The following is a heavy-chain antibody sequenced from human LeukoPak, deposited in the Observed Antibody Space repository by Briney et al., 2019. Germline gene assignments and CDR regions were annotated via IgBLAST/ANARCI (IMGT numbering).Heavy chain of an antibody. CDR1: GYTFTGYA. V-gene: IGHV1-3*01. CDR3: ARDWGYQLIAY. Sequence: ASVKVSCKASGYTFTGYALHWVRQAPGQRLEWMGWTNGGSGNTKYSQNFQGRVTITRDTSASTAYMELSSLRSEDTAVYYCARDWGYQLIAYWGQGTLVTVSS. CDR2: TNGGSGNT. D-gene: IGHD2-2*01. J-gene: IGHJ4*02.